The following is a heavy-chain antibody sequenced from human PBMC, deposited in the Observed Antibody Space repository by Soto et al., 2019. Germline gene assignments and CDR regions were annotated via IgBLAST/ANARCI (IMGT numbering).Heavy chain of an antibody. D-gene: IGHD3-10*01. CDR1: GFPFTSYV. Sequence: QVQLEESGGGVVQPGRSLRLSCAASGFPFTSYVMHWVREGPDKGLEWVAIISYEGCDKYYADSVKGRFTMSRDNSKNSLYLQMNSLRPEDTALYYCVGGQYYFDYRGQGTLVIVS. CDR3: VGGQYYFDY. CDR2: ISYEGCDK. J-gene: IGHJ4*02. V-gene: IGHV3-30*03.